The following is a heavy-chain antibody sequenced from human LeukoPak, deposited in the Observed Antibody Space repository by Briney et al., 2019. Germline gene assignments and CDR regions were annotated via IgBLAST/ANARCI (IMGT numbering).Heavy chain of an antibody. D-gene: IGHD5-18*01. CDR2: ISSSSSTI. Sequence: PGGSLRLSCAASGFTFNSYNMNWVRQAPGKGLEWVSYISSSSSTIYYADSVKGRFTISRDSAKTSLFLQMNSLRDEDTAVYYCARYIQLYGAFDIWGQGTMVTVSS. J-gene: IGHJ3*02. CDR1: GFTFNSYN. V-gene: IGHV3-48*02. CDR3: ARYIQLYGAFDI.